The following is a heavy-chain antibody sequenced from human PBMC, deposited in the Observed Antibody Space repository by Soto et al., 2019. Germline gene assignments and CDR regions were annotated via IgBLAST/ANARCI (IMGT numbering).Heavy chain of an antibody. J-gene: IGHJ4*02. CDR2: ISTSGHV. V-gene: IGHV4-4*07. CDR1: GGSLSKYY. Sequence: SETLSLTCSVSGGSLSKYYWSWIRQPAGKGLEWIGRISTSGHVVSKASLRSRLTMSVDTSKNHFSLKLTSVTAADTAVYYCARDNLDFWSLHPLVLDYWGQGALVIVSS. D-gene: IGHD3-3*01. CDR3: ARDNLDFWSLHPLVLDY.